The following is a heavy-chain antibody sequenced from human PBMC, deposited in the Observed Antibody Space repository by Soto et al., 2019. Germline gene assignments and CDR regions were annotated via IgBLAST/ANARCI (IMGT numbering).Heavy chain of an antibody. CDR1: GYTFTSYA. V-gene: IGHV1-3*01. Sequence: QVQLVQSGAEVKKPGASVKVSCKASGYTFTSYAMHWVRQAPGQRLEWMGWINAGNGNTKYSQKFQGRVTITRDTSASTAYMELSSLRSEDTAVYYCARSPRGGYYGSGSMGEGVYYFDYWGQGTLVTVSS. CDR3: ARSPRGGYYGSGSMGEGVYYFDY. CDR2: INAGNGNT. J-gene: IGHJ4*02. D-gene: IGHD3-10*01.